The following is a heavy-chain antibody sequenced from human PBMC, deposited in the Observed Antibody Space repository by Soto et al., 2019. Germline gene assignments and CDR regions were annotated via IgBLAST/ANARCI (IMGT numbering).Heavy chain of an antibody. V-gene: IGHV4-31*03. J-gene: IGHJ5*02. CDR2: IFYSGST. CDR3: ARVANYDWLENWFDP. Sequence: SETLSLTCTVSGGSISSGGYYWSWIRQHPGKGLEWIGYIFYSGSTYYNPSLKSRVTISVDTSKNQFSLKLSSVTAVDTAVYYCARVANYDWLENWFDPWGQGTLVTVSS. CDR1: GGSISSGGYY. D-gene: IGHD3-3*01.